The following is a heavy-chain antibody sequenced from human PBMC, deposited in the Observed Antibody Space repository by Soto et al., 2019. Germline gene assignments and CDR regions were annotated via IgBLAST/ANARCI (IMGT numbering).Heavy chain of an antibody. V-gene: IGHV4-30-2*01. Sequence: SETLSLTCTVSGAPFTSGAYSWSWIRQPPGKGLEWIGFIYQSGSTHYNPSLKSRVTISVDRSKNHFSLQLTSLTAADTAVYYCARDMSGCSSSDCYLSGWFDPWGPGTLVTVSS. CDR1: GAPFTSGAYS. CDR3: ARDMSGCSSSDCYLSGWFDP. CDR2: IYQSGST. J-gene: IGHJ5*02. D-gene: IGHD2-21*02.